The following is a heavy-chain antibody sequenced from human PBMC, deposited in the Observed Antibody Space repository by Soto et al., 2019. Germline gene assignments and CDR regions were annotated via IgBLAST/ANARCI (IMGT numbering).Heavy chain of an antibody. V-gene: IGHV3-33*01. J-gene: IGHJ4*02. CDR1: GFTFSSYG. D-gene: IGHD1-26*01. CDR3: ARGRWELPLDY. Sequence: QVQLVESGGGVVQPGRSLRLSCAASGFTFSSYGMHWVRQAPGKGLEWVAVIWYDGSNKYYADSVKGRFTISRDNSKNTLYLQMNSLRAEDTAVYYCARGRWELPLDYWGQGTLVTVSP. CDR2: IWYDGSNK.